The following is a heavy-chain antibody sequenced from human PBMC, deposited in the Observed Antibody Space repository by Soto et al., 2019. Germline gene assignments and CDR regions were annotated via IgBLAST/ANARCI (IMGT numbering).Heavy chain of an antibody. CDR2: ISYDGSTK. CDR3: AKGHSGFYTPYFDS. CDR1: GFTFSNYG. V-gene: IGHV3-30*18. J-gene: IGHJ4*02. D-gene: IGHD6-19*01. Sequence: QVLLVESGGGVVQPGRSLRLSCAASGFTFSNYGMHWVRQAPGKGLEWVAVISYDGSTKYFADSVKGRFTISRDSSKNTLYLQMNSLRAEDTAVYYCAKGHSGFYTPYFDSWGQGTLVTVSS.